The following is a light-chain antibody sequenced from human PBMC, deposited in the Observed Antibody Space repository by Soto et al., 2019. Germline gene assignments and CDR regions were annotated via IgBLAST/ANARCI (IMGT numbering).Light chain of an antibody. CDR2: GTS. CDR1: QSVSSY. V-gene: IGKV3-15*01. CDR3: QQSNNWTRT. Sequence: IVLTQYPATRSLSPGERATLSCGASQSVSSYLAWYQQKPGQAPRLLIYGTSTRATGIPARFSGSVSGTEGTLTIGSLKYADGSVYYCQQSNNWTRTFGQGTKVDI. J-gene: IGKJ1*01.